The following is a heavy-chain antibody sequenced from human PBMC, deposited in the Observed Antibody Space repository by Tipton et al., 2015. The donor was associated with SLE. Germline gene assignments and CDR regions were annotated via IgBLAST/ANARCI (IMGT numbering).Heavy chain of an antibody. CDR1: GGSIGSHY. J-gene: IGHJ4*02. Sequence: LRLSCTVSGGSIGSHYWSWIRQPPGKGLEWIGYIYCSGSTNYNPSLKSRVTISVDTSKNQFSLKLSSVTAADTAVYYCARADYGGPYYFDYWGQGTLVTVSS. CDR2: IYCSGST. D-gene: IGHD4-23*01. CDR3: ARADYGGPYYFDY. V-gene: IGHV4-59*08.